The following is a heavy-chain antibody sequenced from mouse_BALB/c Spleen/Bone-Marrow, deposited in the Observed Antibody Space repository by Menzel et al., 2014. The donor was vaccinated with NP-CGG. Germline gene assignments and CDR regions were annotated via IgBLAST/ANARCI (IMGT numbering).Heavy chain of an antibody. D-gene: IGHD2-12*01. CDR1: GFTFTEYY. J-gene: IGHJ4*01. Sequence: EVKVVESGGGLVQPGDSLRLSCATSGFTFTEYYMSWVRQPPGKALEWLGFIRDKANGYTTDYSASVKGRFTMSRDNSQSILYLQMNTLRAEDSATYYCARVYIYDGGNAMDYWGQGTSVTVSS. CDR2: IRDKANGYTT. CDR3: ARVYIYDGGNAMDY. V-gene: IGHV7-3*02.